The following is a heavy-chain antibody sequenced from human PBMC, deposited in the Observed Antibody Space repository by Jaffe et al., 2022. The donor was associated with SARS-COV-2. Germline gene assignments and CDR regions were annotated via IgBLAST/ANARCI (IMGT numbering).Heavy chain of an antibody. V-gene: IGHV4-34*01. Sequence: QVQLQQWGAGLLKPSETLSLTCAVYGGSFSGYYWSWIRQPPGKGLEWIGEINHSGSTNYNPSLKSRVTISVDTSKNQFSLKLSSVTAADTAVYYCYGSGSYYTTHFDYWGQGTLVTVSS. CDR3: YGSGSYYTTHFDY. CDR1: GGSFSGYY. D-gene: IGHD3-10*01. J-gene: IGHJ4*02. CDR2: INHSGST.